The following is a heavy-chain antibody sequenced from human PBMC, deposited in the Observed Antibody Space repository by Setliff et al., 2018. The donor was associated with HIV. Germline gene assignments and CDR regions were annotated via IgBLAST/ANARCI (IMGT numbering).Heavy chain of an antibody. Sequence: SETLSLTCTVSGDSISSYYWSWIRQPPGKGLECIGHLYHSGSTHYSPSLKSGVTISVDTSKNQVSLRLSSVTAADTAVYYCAREIYGGNSRPLDSWGQGTLVTVSS. CDR1: GDSISSYY. CDR2: LYHSGST. CDR3: AREIYGGNSRPLDS. J-gene: IGHJ4*02. D-gene: IGHD2-21*02. V-gene: IGHV4-59*01.